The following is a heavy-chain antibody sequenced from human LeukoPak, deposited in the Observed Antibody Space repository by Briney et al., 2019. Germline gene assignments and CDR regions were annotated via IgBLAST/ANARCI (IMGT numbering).Heavy chain of an antibody. J-gene: IGHJ6*03. V-gene: IGHV3-48*01. Sequence: HTGGSRRLSCAASGFTFSSYSMNWVRQAPGKGLEWVSYISSSSSTIYYADSVKGRFTISRDNAKNSLYLQMNSLRAEDTAVYYCARGDTIFLGSFGYYYMDVWGKGTTVTVSS. CDR2: ISSSSSTI. CDR3: ARGDTIFLGSFGYYYMDV. D-gene: IGHD3-9*01. CDR1: GFTFSSYS.